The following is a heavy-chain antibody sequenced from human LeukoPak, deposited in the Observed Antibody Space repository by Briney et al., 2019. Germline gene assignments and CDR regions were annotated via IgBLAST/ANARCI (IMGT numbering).Heavy chain of an antibody. CDR2: INPNGGGT. V-gene: IGHV1-2*02. D-gene: IGHD3-9*01. CDR3: ARDPNFDWLLFDP. CDR1: GYTFTSYY. J-gene: IGHJ5*02. Sequence: ASVKVSCKASGYTFTSYYIHWVRQVPGQGLESMGWINPNGGGTYYAQKFQGRVTMTRDTSISTAYMELSRLGSDDTAVYYCARDPNFDWLLFDPWGQGTLVTVSS.